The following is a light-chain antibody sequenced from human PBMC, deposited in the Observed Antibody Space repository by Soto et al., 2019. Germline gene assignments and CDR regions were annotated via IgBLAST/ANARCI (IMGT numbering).Light chain of an antibody. V-gene: IGLV1-40*01. CDR3: QSYVNTLIVPWV. J-gene: IGLJ3*02. CDR2: RST. Sequence: QSVLTQPPSVSGAPGQGGTISCTGSSSNIGAGYDVHWYRHLPGTAPKLLIRRSTLRPSGVPNRFSASKSGTSASLSITGLRGEDEGEYCCQSYVNTLIVPWVFGGGTKGTVL. CDR1: SSNIGAGYD.